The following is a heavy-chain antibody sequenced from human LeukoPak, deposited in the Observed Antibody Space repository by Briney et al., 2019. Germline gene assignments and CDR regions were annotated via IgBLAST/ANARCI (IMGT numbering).Heavy chain of an antibody. V-gene: IGHV3-23*01. J-gene: IGHJ4*02. CDR1: GFTFSSYA. CDR2: ISGCGGST. Sequence: PGGSLRLCCAGSGFTFSSYAMSRVRQAPGKGLEWVSAISGCGGSTYYADSVKGRFTISRDNSKNTLYLQMNSLRAEDTAVYYCAKVAAYVWGSYRSWFDYWGQGTLVTVSS. CDR3: AKVAAYVWGSYRSWFDY. D-gene: IGHD3-16*02.